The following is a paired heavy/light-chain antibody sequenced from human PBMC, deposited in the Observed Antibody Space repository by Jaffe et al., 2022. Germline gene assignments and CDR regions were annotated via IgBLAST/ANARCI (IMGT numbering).Heavy chain of an antibody. V-gene: IGHV3-23*01. J-gene: IGHJ4*02. CDR3: AKGAGPPPHDYILDF. CDR2: ISDYIGDT. Sequence: EVQLLESGGGLVQPGGSLRLSCAASGITSNAYAMTWVRQAPGKGLEWVSGISDYIGDTFYADSVKGRFTISRDKSNNMLYLQMNSLRPEDTALYFCAKGAGPPPHDYILDFWGQGTLVTVSS. D-gene: IGHD4-4*01. CDR1: GITSNAYA.
Light chain of an antibody. J-gene: IGKJ2*01. CDR1: QSVLYSSNNKNF. V-gene: IGKV4-1*01. Sequence: DIVMTQSPDSLTVSLGERATINCKSSQSVLYSSNNKNFLAWFQQKPGQPPKLLIYWASTRESGVPDRFYGSGSGTDFTLTITSLQAEDAAVYYCQQYYGQPHTFGQGTKLEIK. CDR2: WAS. CDR3: QQYYGQPHT.